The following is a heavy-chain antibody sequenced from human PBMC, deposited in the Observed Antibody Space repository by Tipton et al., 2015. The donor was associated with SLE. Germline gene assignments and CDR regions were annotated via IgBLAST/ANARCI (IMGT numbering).Heavy chain of an antibody. CDR1: GGSISSSSYY. J-gene: IGHJ4*02. D-gene: IGHD3-3*01. Sequence: TLSLTCTVSGGSISSSSYYWGWIRQPPGKGLEWIGSIYYSGSTYYNPSLKSRVTISVDTSKNQFSLKLSSVTAADTAVYYCARRTIFGVVGDYWGQGTLVTVSS. V-gene: IGHV4-39*01. CDR2: IYYSGST. CDR3: ARRTIFGVVGDY.